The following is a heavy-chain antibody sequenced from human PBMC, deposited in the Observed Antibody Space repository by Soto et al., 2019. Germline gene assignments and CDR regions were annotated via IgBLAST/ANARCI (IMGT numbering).Heavy chain of an antibody. CDR2: ISGRGGFT. CDR3: TKLSRDCGGATCYLVHFDY. J-gene: IGHJ4*01. CDR1: GFTFSSYT. V-gene: IGHV3-23*01. Sequence: GGSLRLSCAASGFTFSSYTMNWVRQAPGKGLEWVSYISGRGGFTYYADSVKGRFTISRDNSKNTLYLQMNTVRAEDTAVYYCTKLSRDCGGATCYLVHFDYWGHGALVTVSS. D-gene: IGHD2-15*01.